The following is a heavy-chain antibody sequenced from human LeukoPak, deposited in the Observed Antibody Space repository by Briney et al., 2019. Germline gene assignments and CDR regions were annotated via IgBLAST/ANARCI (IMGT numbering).Heavy chain of an antibody. Sequence: SQTLSLTCAISGDSVSSNSAAWNWIRQSPSRGLEWLGSPNYRSKWYNDYAVSVKSRIIINPDTSKNQFSLQLNSVTPEDTAVYYCARERITIYGPFDPWGQGTLATVSS. D-gene: IGHD2/OR15-2a*01. V-gene: IGHV6-1*01. CDR1: GDSVSSNSAA. J-gene: IGHJ5*02. CDR2: PNYRSKWYN. CDR3: ARERITIYGPFDP.